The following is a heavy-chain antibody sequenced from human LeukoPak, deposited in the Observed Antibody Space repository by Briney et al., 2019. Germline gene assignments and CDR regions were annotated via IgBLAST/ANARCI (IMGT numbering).Heavy chain of an antibody. CDR2: INPNSGGA. J-gene: IGHJ4*02. D-gene: IGHD6-6*01. V-gene: IGHV1-2*02. Sequence: ASVKVSCKASGYTFTGYYIHWVRQAPGQGLEWMGWINPNSGGANCAQRFQGRVTMTGDTSISTAYMKMYSLRSDDTAVYYCARESSSSPSTFDCWGQGTLVTVSS. CDR1: GYTFTGYY. CDR3: ARESSSSPSTFDC.